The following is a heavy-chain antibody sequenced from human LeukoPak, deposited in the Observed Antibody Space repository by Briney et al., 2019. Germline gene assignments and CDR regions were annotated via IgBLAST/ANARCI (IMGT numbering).Heavy chain of an antibody. D-gene: IGHD3-16*02. Sequence: SETLSLTCTVSGGSISSYYWGWIRQPPGKGLEWIGYIYYSGSTNYNPSLKSRVTISVDTSKNQFSLKLSSVTAADTAVYYCARAYYDYVWGSYPMDYWGQGTLVTVSS. CDR1: GGSISSYY. J-gene: IGHJ4*02. V-gene: IGHV4-59*01. CDR2: IYYSGST. CDR3: ARAYYDYVWGSYPMDY.